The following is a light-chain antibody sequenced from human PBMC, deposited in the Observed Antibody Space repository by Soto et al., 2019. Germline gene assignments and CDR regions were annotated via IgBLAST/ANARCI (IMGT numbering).Light chain of an antibody. Sequence: QSALTQPASVSGSPGQSITISCTGTSSDVGDYNYVSWYQLHPGKAPKLMIYEVSNRPSGVSNRFSGSKSGNTASLTISGLQAEDEADYYCSSYTSSSTPWVFGGGTQLTVL. V-gene: IGLV2-14*01. CDR2: EVS. CDR1: SSDVGDYNY. CDR3: SSYTSSSTPWV. J-gene: IGLJ3*02.